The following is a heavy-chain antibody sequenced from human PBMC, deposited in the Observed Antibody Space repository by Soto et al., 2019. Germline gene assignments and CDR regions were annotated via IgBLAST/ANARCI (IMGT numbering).Heavy chain of an antibody. CDR2: INPSGGTI. CDR1: GGTFSSYA. Sequence: QVQLVQSGAEVKKPGSSVKVSCKASGGTFSSYAISWVRQAPGQGLEWMGIINPSGGTIIYAQKFQARVTMTRDTSTSTVYMELSSLKSEDTAVYYCARARWTVTLRQYWYIDFWGRGTLVTVSS. J-gene: IGHJ2*01. V-gene: IGHV1-46*01. CDR3: ARARWTVTLRQYWYIDF. D-gene: IGHD4-17*01.